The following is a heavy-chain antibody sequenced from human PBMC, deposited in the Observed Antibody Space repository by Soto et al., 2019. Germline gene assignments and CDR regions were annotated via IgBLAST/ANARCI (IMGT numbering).Heavy chain of an antibody. Sequence: ASVKVSCKASGYTFTGYYMHWVRQAPGQGLEWMGWINPNSGGTNYAQKFQGWVTMTRDTSISTAYMELSRLRSDDTAVYYCAREGKLGYCTNGVCSRGMDAWGQGTTVTVSS. D-gene: IGHD2-8*01. CDR2: INPNSGGT. CDR3: AREGKLGYCTNGVCSRGMDA. J-gene: IGHJ6*02. CDR1: GYTFTGYY. V-gene: IGHV1-2*04.